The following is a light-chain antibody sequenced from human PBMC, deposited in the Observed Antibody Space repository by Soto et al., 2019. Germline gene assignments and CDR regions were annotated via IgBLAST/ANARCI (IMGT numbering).Light chain of an antibody. V-gene: IGKV3-11*01. CDR2: DAS. J-gene: IGKJ4*01. CDR1: QSVSSY. CDR3: QQRTNGART. Sequence: EIVLTQSPATLSLSPEERATLSCRASQSVSSYLAWYQQKPGQAPRLLIYDASNRASGIPARFSGSGSGTDFTLAISSLVPEDFAVYYCQQRTNGARTFGGGTKGDI.